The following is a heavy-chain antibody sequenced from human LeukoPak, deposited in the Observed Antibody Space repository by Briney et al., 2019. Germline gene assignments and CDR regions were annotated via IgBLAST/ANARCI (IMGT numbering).Heavy chain of an antibody. J-gene: IGHJ3*02. CDR3: AKDKDIVVVPAAMGGAFAI. CDR2: ISWNSGSI. V-gene: IGHV3-9*01. Sequence: GGSLRLSCAASGFTFDDYAMHWVRQAPGKGLEWVSGISWNSGSIGYADSVKGRFTISRDNAKNSLYLQMNSLRAEDTALYYCAKDKDIVVVPAAMGGAFAIWGQGTMVTVSS. D-gene: IGHD2-2*01. CDR1: GFTFDDYA.